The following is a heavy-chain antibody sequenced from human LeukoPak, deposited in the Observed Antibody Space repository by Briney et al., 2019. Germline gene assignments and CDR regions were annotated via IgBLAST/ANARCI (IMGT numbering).Heavy chain of an antibody. CDR3: VKPSSSSVGNYYYYGMDV. J-gene: IGHJ6*02. CDR1: GFTFSSYA. Sequence: PGGSLRLSCSASGFTFSSYAMHWVRQAPGKGLEYVSAISRNGGSTYYADSVKGRFTISRDNSKNTLYLQMSSLGAEDTAVYYCVKPSSSSVGNYYYYGMDVWGQGTTVTVSS. V-gene: IGHV3-64D*09. D-gene: IGHD6-6*01. CDR2: ISRNGGST.